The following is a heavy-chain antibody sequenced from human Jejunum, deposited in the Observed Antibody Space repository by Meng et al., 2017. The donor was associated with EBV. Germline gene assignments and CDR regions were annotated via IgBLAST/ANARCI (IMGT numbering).Heavy chain of an antibody. D-gene: IGHD3-16*02. V-gene: IGHV3-21*02. CDR3: VRDSSFNVH. J-gene: IGHJ4*02. Sequence: GQLGGLGGCLGKPGGSLRLSGAASGFTFSSYSMNWVRQAPGKGLEWVSYISSGSSFIYYADSVKGRFTISRDDAKNSLSLQMNNLGADDTAVYYCVRDSSFNVHWGQGTLVTVSS. CDR2: ISSGSSFI. CDR1: GFTFSSYS.